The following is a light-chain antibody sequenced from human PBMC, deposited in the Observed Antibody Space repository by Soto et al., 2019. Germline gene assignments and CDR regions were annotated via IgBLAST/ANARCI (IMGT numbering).Light chain of an antibody. J-gene: IGKJ4*01. CDR2: GAS. Sequence: EIVLTQSPGTLSLSPGERATLSCRASQSVSSSSYLAWYQQKPGQAPRLLIYGASSRATGIPDRFSGSGSGTDFTITISRLEPEDCAVYYCQQYGSSLTFGGGTKVEIK. CDR1: QSVSSSSY. CDR3: QQYGSSLT. V-gene: IGKV3-20*01.